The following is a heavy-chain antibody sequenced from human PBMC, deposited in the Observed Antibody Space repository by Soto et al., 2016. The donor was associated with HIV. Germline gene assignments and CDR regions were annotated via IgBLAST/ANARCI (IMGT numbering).Heavy chain of an antibody. CDR1: GFTVTYNY. Sequence: EVQLVETGGGLIQPGGSLRLSCAASGFTVTYNYMSWVRQAPGKGLEWVSVIYSGGSTYYADSVKGRFIISRDNSKNTLYLQMSSLRAEDTAAYYCARGPYSSSWYAFDVWGRGTMVTVSS. CDR3: ARGPYSSSWYAFDV. CDR2: IYSGGST. V-gene: IGHV3-53*02. J-gene: IGHJ3*01. D-gene: IGHD6-13*01.